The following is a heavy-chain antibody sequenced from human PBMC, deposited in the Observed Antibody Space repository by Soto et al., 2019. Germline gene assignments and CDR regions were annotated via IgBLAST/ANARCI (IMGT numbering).Heavy chain of an antibody. D-gene: IGHD3-9*01. V-gene: IGHV1-69*01. CDR1: GGTFSSYA. CDR2: VIPIFGTA. J-gene: IGHJ3*02. CDR3: ARTFEWRHGAFDI. Sequence: VQLVQSGAEVKKPGSSVKVSCKASGGTFSSYAISWVRQAPGQGLEWMGGVIPIFGTANYAQKFQGRVTITADESTSTAYRELSSLRSEDTAVYYCARTFEWRHGAFDIWGQGTMVTVSS.